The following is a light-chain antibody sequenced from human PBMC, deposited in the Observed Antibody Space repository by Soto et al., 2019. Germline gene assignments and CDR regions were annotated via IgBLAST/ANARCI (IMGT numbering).Light chain of an antibody. J-gene: IGLJ3*02. V-gene: IGLV1-44*01. Sequence: QSVLTQPPSASGTPGQRVTISCSGSNSNIGTNAVNWYQQIPGTAPKLLIYNNNQRPSGVPDRFSGSKSGTSASLAISGLQYEEEADYPCATWDDTLRTWVFGGGTKLTVL. CDR2: NNN. CDR1: NSNIGTNA. CDR3: ATWDDTLRTWV.